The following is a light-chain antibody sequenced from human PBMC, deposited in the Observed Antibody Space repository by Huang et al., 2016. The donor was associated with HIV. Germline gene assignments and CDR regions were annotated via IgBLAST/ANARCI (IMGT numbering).Light chain of an antibody. J-gene: IGKJ1*01. CDR2: GAS. CDR1: RSLSSH. Sequence: EIVMTQSPVTLSVSPGERATLSCRASRSLSSHLAWYQEKLGQAPRRLMYGASTRATGIPVRFSGSGSGTEFNLSISSLQSEDFAVYYCQQYNNWPPAFGQGTNVEIK. CDR3: QQYNNWPPA. V-gene: IGKV3-15*01.